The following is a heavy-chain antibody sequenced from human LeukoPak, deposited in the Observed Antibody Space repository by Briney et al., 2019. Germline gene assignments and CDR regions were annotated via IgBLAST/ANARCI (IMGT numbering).Heavy chain of an antibody. D-gene: IGHD2-2*01. J-gene: IGHJ4*02. CDR2: ISGSGGST. V-gene: IGHV3-23*01. Sequence: GGSLRLSCAASGFTFSSYAMSWVRRAPGKGLEWVSAISGSGGSTYYADSVKGRFTISRDNSKNTLYLQMNSLRAEDTAVYYCAKGLHCSSTSCYLYYFDYWGQGTLVTVSS. CDR1: GFTFSSYA. CDR3: AKGLHCSSTSCYLYYFDY.